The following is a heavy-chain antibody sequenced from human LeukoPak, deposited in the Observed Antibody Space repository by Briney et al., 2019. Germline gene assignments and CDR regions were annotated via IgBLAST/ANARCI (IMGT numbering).Heavy chain of an antibody. CDR2: INWNGDDT. J-gene: IGHJ4*02. Sequence: GGSMRLSYAASGFSIDDYGMSWVRQGPGKGLEWVSGINWNGDDTDYADSVKGRFTISRDHALNSLYLSMNSLRAENTGFYYRRRGGPGYCSGLTCSEAYGGQGTRVSVSS. D-gene: IGHD2-15*01. V-gene: IGHV3-20*03. CDR1: GFSIDDYG. CDR3: RRGGPGYCSGLTCSEAY.